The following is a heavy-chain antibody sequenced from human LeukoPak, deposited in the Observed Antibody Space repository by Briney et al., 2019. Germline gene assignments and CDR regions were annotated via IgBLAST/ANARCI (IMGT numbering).Heavy chain of an antibody. CDR1: GFTVDSHF. Sequence: GGSLRLSCAVSGFTVDSHFMTWVRQAPGKGLEWVSVIYRDGSTYYADSVEGRFTISRDNSKNTLHLQMNSLRTGDTAVYYCAQLPRDWGQGTLVTVSS. V-gene: IGHV3-66*02. D-gene: IGHD1-7*01. J-gene: IGHJ4*02. CDR3: AQLPRD. CDR2: IYRDGST.